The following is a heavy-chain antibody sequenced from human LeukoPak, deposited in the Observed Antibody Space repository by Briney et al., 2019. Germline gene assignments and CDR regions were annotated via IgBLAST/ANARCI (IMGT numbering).Heavy chain of an antibody. V-gene: IGHV4-4*07. CDR3: AGTMVRGVKNKYYYYMDV. D-gene: IGHD3-10*01. J-gene: IGHJ6*03. CDR1: GGSISSYY. Sequence: SETLSLTCTVAGGSISSYYWSWIRQPAGKGLEWIGRIYTSGSTNYNPSLKSRVTMSVDTSKNQFSLKLSSVTAADTAVYYCAGTMVRGVKNKYYYYMDVWGKGTTVTISS. CDR2: IYTSGST.